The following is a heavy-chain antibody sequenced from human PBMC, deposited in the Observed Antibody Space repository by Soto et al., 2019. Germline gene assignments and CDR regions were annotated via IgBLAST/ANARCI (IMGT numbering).Heavy chain of an antibody. CDR2: ITPSGGST. D-gene: IGHD2-8*01. CDR3: ARPPYPECINAVCYPLDY. J-gene: IGHJ4*02. Sequence: QVQLVQSGAEVKKPGASVKISCKASGYTFTSYYMHWVRQAPGQGLEWMGIITPSGGSTNYAQKLQGRVAMTRDTSTSTVYIELNSLRSEDTAVYYCARPPYPECINAVCYPLDYWGQGTLVTVSS. CDR1: GYTFTSYY. V-gene: IGHV1-46*01.